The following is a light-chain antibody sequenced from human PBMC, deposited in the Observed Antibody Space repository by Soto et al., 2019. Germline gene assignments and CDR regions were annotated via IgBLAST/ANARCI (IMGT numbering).Light chain of an antibody. J-gene: IGKJ4*01. Sequence: DIQMTQSPSTLSASVGDRVTITCRASQSIGAWLAWSQQKPGKAPKLLIYKASSLESGVPSRFSGSGSGTEFTLTISSLQPDDFATYYCKQYNSSPLTFGGGTKVEIK. V-gene: IGKV1-5*03. CDR2: KAS. CDR1: QSIGAW. CDR3: KQYNSSPLT.